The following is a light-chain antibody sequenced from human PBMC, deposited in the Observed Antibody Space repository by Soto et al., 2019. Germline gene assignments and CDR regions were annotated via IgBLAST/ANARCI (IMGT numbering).Light chain of an antibody. Sequence: QSALTQPRSVSGSPGQSVTISCTGTSGNVGGYNYVSWYQQHPGKAPKLIIYDVNERPSGVPDRFSGSKSGNTASLTISGLQDEDEADYYCCSYGGRPLLGGGTKLTVL. J-gene: IGLJ2*01. CDR2: DVN. V-gene: IGLV2-11*01. CDR3: CSYGGRPL. CDR1: SGNVGGYNY.